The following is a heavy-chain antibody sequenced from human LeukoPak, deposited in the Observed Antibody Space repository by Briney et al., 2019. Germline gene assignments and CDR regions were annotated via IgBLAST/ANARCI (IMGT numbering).Heavy chain of an antibody. V-gene: IGHV3-23*01. CDR3: AKGGRDSYCGGDCYFGVYYGMDV. J-gene: IGHJ6*02. CDR1: GFTFSSYA. CDR2: ISGSGGST. Sequence: PGGSLRLSCAASGFTFSSYAMSWVRQAPGKGLEWVSAISGSGGSTYYADSVKGRFTISRDNSKNTLYLQMNSLRAEDTAVYYCAKGGRDSYCGGDCYFGVYYGMDVWGQGTTVTVSS. D-gene: IGHD2-21*02.